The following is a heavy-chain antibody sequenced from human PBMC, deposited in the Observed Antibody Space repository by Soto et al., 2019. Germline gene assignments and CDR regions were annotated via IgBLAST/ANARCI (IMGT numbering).Heavy chain of an antibody. CDR3: AKSPRGEMATD. V-gene: IGHV1-18*01. J-gene: IGHJ4*02. Sequence: QVQLVQSGGEVKKPGASVTVSCKASGYTFINHHITWVRQAPGQGLEWMEWINTYNGMTGYAQRFQGRVTMTRDPTTSTAYMELRHLGSDDTAGYFCAKSPRGEMATDWGQGTLVTVSS. CDR1: GYTFINHH. D-gene: IGHD5-12*01. CDR2: INTYNGMT.